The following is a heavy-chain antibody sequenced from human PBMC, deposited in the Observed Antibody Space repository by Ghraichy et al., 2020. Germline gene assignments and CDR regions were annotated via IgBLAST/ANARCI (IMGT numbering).Heavy chain of an antibody. CDR3: ARGDYCSGGSCYWVRWAHTDAFDI. V-gene: IGHV4-34*01. CDR2: INHSGST. J-gene: IGHJ3*02. Sequence: SETLSLTCAVYGGSFSGYYWSWIRQPPGKGLEWIGEINHSGSTNYNPSLKSRVTISVDTSKNQFSLKLSSVTAADTAVYYCARGDYCSGGSCYWVRWAHTDAFDIWGQGTMVTVSS. D-gene: IGHD2-15*01. CDR1: GGSFSGYY.